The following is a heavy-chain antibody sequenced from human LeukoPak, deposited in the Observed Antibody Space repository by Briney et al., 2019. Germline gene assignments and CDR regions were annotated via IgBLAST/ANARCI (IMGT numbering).Heavy chain of an antibody. CDR2: FSGAGSST. CDR3: ATHHDYSNSNYFDF. D-gene: IGHD4-11*01. J-gene: IGHJ4*02. V-gene: IGHV3-23*01. Sequence: PGGSLRISCAASGFTFSSYAMSWVRQAPGKGLEWVSAFSGAGSSTNYADSVKGRFTIPRDNSKNTLYLQMNSLRVEDTAVYYCATHHDYSNSNYFDFWGPGTLVTVSS. CDR1: GFTFSSYA.